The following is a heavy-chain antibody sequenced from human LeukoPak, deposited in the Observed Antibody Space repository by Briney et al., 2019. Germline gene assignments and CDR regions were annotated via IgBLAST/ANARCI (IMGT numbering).Heavy chain of an antibody. J-gene: IGHJ4*02. V-gene: IGHV3-30*04. D-gene: IGHD3-3*02. Sequence: GGSLRLSCTASGFTFSTYEMYWVRQPPGKELEWVAAISNDGNNKYYADSVRGRFTVTRDNSKNTLYLQMDSLRAEDTAVYYCTRNHNGLAYWGQGTLVTVSS. CDR2: ISNDGNNK. CDR3: TRNHNGLAY. CDR1: GFTFSTYE.